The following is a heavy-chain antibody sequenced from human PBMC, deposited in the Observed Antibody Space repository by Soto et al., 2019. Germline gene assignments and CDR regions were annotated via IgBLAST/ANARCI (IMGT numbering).Heavy chain of an antibody. CDR1: GFTFINYA. V-gene: IGHV3-23*01. D-gene: IGHD2-2*01. CDR3: ARKVLGSTSRPDWWYFDL. CDR2: ISGRGDRT. J-gene: IGHJ2*01. Sequence: EVQLLESGGGLVQPGGSLRLSCVGSGFTFINYAMNWFRQTPGKGLEWVSGISGRGDRTFDADSVKGRFTISRDNSKNTVNLQLNSLRADATAVYYCARKVLGSTSRPDWWYFDLWGRGTLVTVSS.